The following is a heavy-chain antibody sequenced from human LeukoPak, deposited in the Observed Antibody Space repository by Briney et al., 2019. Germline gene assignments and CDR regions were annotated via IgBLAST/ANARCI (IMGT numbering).Heavy chain of an antibody. CDR2: ISYDGSNK. Sequence: PGRSLRLSCAASGFTFSSYGMHWVRQAPGKGLEWVAVISYDGSNKYYADSVKGRFTISRDNSKNTLYLQMNSLRAEDTAVYYCAKGRGATYYYYYMDVWGKGTTVTISS. CDR1: GFTFSSYG. CDR3: AKGRGATYYYYYMDV. J-gene: IGHJ6*03. V-gene: IGHV3-30*18.